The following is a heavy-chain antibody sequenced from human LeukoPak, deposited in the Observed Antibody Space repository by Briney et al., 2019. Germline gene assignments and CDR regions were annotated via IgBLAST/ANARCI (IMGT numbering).Heavy chain of an antibody. J-gene: IGHJ3*02. CDR1: GGSFSGYY. Sequence: SETLSLTCAVYGGSFSGYYCSWIRQPPGKGMEWIGAINHSGSTNYNPSPKSRVTISVDTSKNQFSLKLSSVTAADTAVYYCARGRSHTYYYDSSGYYYIWGQGTMVTVSS. D-gene: IGHD3-22*01. CDR3: ARGRSHTYYYDSSGYYYI. V-gene: IGHV4-34*01. CDR2: INHSGST.